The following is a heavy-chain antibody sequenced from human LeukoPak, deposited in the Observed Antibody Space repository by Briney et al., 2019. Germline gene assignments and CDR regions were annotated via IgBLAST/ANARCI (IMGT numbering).Heavy chain of an antibody. CDR2: ISGSGDT. Sequence: PGGSLRLSCAASGFTFSSYRMNWVRQAPGKGLEWVSAISGSGDTYYADSVKSRFTIPRNNSKNTLFLQMNNLRAEDTAVYYCATTGYSSRNYWGQGTLVTVSS. D-gene: IGHD6-13*01. CDR3: ATTGYSSRNY. CDR1: GFTFSSYR. J-gene: IGHJ4*02. V-gene: IGHV3-23*01.